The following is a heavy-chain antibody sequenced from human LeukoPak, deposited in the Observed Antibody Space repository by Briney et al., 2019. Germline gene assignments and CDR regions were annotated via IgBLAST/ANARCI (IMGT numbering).Heavy chain of an antibody. CDR1: GFTFSSYG. CDR3: ARDFGIAAAGLDY. D-gene: IGHD6-13*01. J-gene: IGHJ4*02. V-gene: IGHV3-33*01. Sequence: PGRSLRLSCAASGFTFSSYGMHWVRQAPGKGLGWGAVIWYDGSNKYYADSVKGRFTISRDNSKNTLYLQMNSLRAEDTAVYYCARDFGIAAAGLDYWGQGTLVTVSS. CDR2: IWYDGSNK.